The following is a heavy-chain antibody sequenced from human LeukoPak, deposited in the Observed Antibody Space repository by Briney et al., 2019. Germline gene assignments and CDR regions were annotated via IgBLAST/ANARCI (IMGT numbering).Heavy chain of an antibody. J-gene: IGHJ6*03. CDR1: GGSFSGYY. V-gene: IGHV4-34*01. CDR2: INHSGST. CDR3: ARGGGYYGSGSYSLPYYYHYYYMDV. D-gene: IGHD3-10*01. Sequence: SETLSLTCAVYGGSFSGYYWSWIRQPPGKGLEWIGEINHSGSTNYNPSLKSRVTISVDTSKNQFSLKLSSVTAADTAVYYCARGGGYYGSGSYSLPYYYHYYYMDVWGKGTTVTVSS.